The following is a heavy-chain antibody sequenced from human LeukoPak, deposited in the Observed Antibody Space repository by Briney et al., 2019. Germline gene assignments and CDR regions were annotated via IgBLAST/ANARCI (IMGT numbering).Heavy chain of an antibody. CDR1: GDSISTSNNY. CDR2: IYYSGRT. V-gene: IGHV4-39*07. J-gene: IGHJ4*02. Sequence: SETLSPTCTVSGDSISTSNNYWGWVRQPPGERLEWLGSIYYSGRTYYNPSLKSRVTISVDTSKNQFSLKLSSVTAADTAVYYCARGEMATIFSYFDYWGQGTLVTVSS. CDR3: ARGEMATIFSYFDY. D-gene: IGHD5-24*01.